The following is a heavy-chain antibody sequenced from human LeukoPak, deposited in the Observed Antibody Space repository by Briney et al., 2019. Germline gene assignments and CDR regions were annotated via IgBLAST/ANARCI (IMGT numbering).Heavy chain of an antibody. V-gene: IGHV3-11*04. CDR2: ISGSGHDI. J-gene: IGHJ5*01. Sequence: KTGGSLRLSCAASGFTFSDSYMTWVRQASGKGVEWVAYISGSGHDINYSDSVKGRFTISRDNAKNSLYLQMSSLRVEDTAVYYCTRDPRHFDSCGQGTLVTVSS. CDR3: TRDPRHFDS. CDR1: GFTFSDSY. D-gene: IGHD6-6*01.